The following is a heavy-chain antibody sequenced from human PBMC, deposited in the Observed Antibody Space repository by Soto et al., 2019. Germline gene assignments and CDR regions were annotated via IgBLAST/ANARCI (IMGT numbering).Heavy chain of an antibody. J-gene: IGHJ4*02. Sequence: EVHLVEAGGGLVKPGESLTLSCAASGFTFGSFTLNWVRQAPGKGLEWVSSISSSSAYIYYAESVQGRFTISRDNARSTLYLQMNSLSRDDTAVYFCARDGLTFGGDWGQGTLVAVSS. D-gene: IGHD3-16*01. V-gene: IGHV3-21*06. CDR1: GFTFGSFT. CDR2: ISSSSAYI. CDR3: ARDGLTFGGD.